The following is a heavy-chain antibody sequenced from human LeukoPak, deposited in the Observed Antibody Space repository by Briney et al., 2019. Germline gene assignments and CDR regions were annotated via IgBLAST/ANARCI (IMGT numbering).Heavy chain of an antibody. CDR3: ARDVGASAPDAFDI. J-gene: IGHJ3*02. CDR1: GFTFSTYN. V-gene: IGHV3-21*01. Sequence: GGALRLSCAASGFTFSTYNMNWVRQAPGKGLEWVSSISSSSNYIYYADSVKGRFTISRDNAKNSLYLQMNSLRAEDTDVYYCARDVGASAPDAFDIWGQGTMVTVSS. CDR2: ISSSSNYI. D-gene: IGHD1-26*01.